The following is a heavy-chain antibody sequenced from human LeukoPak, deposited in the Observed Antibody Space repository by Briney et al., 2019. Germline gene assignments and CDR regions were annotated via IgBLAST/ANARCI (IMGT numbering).Heavy chain of an antibody. D-gene: IGHD6-19*01. CDR2: ISPSNGDT. J-gene: IGHJ3*02. Sequence: GASVTVSFRSSGYTFTSNGFSWVRPAPGQGLEWMAWISPSNGDTTYAQELQGRVTVTTDASTSTAYMELRSLRSDDTAMYACARLRGGIYSSRDAFDIWGQGTMVTVSS. CDR1: GYTFTSNG. CDR3: ARLRGGIYSSRDAFDI. V-gene: IGHV1-18*01.